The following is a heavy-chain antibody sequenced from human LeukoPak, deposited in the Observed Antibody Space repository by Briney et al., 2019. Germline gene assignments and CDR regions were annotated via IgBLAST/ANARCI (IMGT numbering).Heavy chain of an antibody. V-gene: IGHV4-30-4*01. CDR1: GGSISSGDYY. J-gene: IGHJ4*02. D-gene: IGHD3-10*01. CDR3: ASYGSGTYYFDY. CDR2: IYYSGST. Sequence: SETLSLTCTVSGGSISSGDYYWSWIRQPPGKGLEWIGYIYYSGSTYYNPSLKSRVTISVDTPKNQFSLKLSSVTAADTAVYYCASYGSGTYYFDYWGQGTLVTVSS.